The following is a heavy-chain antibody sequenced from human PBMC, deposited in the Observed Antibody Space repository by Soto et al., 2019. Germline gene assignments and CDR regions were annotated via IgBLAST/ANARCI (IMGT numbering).Heavy chain of an antibody. J-gene: IGHJ4*02. Sequence: SETLSLTCAVYGGSFSGYYWSWIRQPPGKGLEWIGEINHSGSTNYNPSLKSRFTISVDTFKNQFSLKLSSVTAADTAVYYCARVYSYVNKFDYWGQGTLVTVSS. CDR1: GGSFSGYY. D-gene: IGHD5-18*01. CDR3: ARVYSYVNKFDY. V-gene: IGHV4-34*01. CDR2: INHSGST.